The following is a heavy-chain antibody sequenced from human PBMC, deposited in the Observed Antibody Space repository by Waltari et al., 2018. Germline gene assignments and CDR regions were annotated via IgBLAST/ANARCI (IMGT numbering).Heavy chain of an antibody. D-gene: IGHD2-2*01. V-gene: IGHV1-2*06. J-gene: IGHJ5*02. CDR3: TRALIKVPASIVLDP. Sequence: QVQLVQSGAEVKKPGASVKVSCKASGYTFTAYSIHWPRQAPGHGLEWIGQINPNSGGTYQAQKFQGRVTMTRDTSISTVDLELSSLTSDDTAVYYCTRALIKVPASIVLDPWGQGTLVTVSS. CDR2: INPNSGGT. CDR1: GYTFTAYS.